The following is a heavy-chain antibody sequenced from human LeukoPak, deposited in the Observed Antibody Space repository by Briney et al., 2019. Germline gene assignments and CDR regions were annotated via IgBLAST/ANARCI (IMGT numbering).Heavy chain of an antibody. D-gene: IGHD1-26*01. J-gene: IGHJ5*02. CDR3: ARGHYSGSNPLHWFDP. CDR2: IHYSGST. V-gene: IGHV4-59*01. CDR1: GGSTSNYY. Sequence: PSETLSLTCTVSGGSTSNYYWIWIRQPPGKGLEWIGHIHYSGSTNYNPSLKSRVTMSVDTSKNQFSLNLSSVTATDTAVYYCARGHYSGSNPLHWFDPWGHGTLVTVSS.